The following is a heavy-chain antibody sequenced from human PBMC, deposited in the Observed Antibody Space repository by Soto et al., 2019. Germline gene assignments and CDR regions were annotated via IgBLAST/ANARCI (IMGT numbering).Heavy chain of an antibody. V-gene: IGHV1-2*02. CDR1: RYPLTGYY. J-gene: IGHJ5*02. CDR3: ARACPSIAVTRPYNWFDP. Sequence: XSGKVAAKASRYPLTGYYIHWVRHAPGQGLEWMGWINPNRGGTNYAQKFQCRVTMTRDTPVRQAYLEMSRLRSDETAVYYSARACPSIAVTRPYNWFDPWGKGTLVTVSS. CDR2: INPNRGGT. D-gene: IGHD6-19*01.